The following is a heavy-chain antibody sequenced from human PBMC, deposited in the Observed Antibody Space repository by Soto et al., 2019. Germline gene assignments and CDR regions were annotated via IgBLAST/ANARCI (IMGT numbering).Heavy chain of an antibody. CDR1: GASISSSNYY. Sequence: SETLSLTCTVSGASISSSNYYWGWIRQPPGKGLEWIGSIYYSGTTYNNPSLKSRVTISVDTSKNQFSLKLSSVTAADTAVCHCASEDPTYYYDNGGFYWEPDYQYYFDYWGQGTLVTVSS. V-gene: IGHV4-39*01. D-gene: IGHD3-22*01. CDR3: ASEDPTYYYDNGGFYWEPDYQYYFDY. CDR2: IYYSGTT. J-gene: IGHJ4*02.